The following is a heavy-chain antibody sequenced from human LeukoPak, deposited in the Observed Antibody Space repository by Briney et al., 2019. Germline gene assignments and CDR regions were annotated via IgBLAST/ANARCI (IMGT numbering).Heavy chain of an antibody. CDR1: GGSISSYY. CDR2: IYTSGST. V-gene: IGHV4-4*07. D-gene: IGHD3-10*01. Sequence: AETLSLTCTVSGGSISSYYWSWIRQPAGKGLEWIGRIYTSGSTPYNPSLKSRVTMSVDTSKNQFSLKLSSVTAADTAVYYCARDSGTTGEVKFDPWGQGTLVTVSS. CDR3: ARDSGTTGEVKFDP. J-gene: IGHJ5*02.